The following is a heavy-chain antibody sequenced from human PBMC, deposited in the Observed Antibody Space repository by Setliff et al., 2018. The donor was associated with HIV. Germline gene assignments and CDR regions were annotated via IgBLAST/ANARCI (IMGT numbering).Heavy chain of an antibody. V-gene: IGHV4-39*01. Sequence: PSETLSLTCTVSGDSIGTTTYYWGWIRQSPEKGLEWIGSIYFSGSAYYNPSLESRVTISVDTSKNQFSLKLSSVTAADTAVYYCARRLDYYDSSGYYYMYYFDYWGQGTLVTVSS. CDR2: IYFSGSA. D-gene: IGHD3-22*01. CDR3: ARRLDYYDSSGYYYMYYFDY. CDR1: GDSIGTTTYY. J-gene: IGHJ4*02.